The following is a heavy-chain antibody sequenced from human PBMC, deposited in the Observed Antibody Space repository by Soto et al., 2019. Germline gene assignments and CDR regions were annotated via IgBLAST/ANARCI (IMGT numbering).Heavy chain of an antibody. Sequence: PGGSLRLSCAASGFTFNTYWMSWVRQAPGKGLEWVANVNRDGSEKNYVDSVKGRFTISRDNAENSLYLQMNNLRAEDTAVYYCARDRGYSTFDYWGQGTLVTVSS. V-gene: IGHV3-7*01. CDR3: ARDRGYSTFDY. D-gene: IGHD6-13*01. J-gene: IGHJ4*02. CDR1: GFTFNTYW. CDR2: VNRDGSEK.